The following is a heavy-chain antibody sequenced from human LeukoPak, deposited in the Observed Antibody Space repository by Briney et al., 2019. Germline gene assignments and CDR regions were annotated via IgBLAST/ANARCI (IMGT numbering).Heavy chain of an antibody. CDR1: GFTFSSHS. Sequence: GGSLRLSCAASGFTFSSHSMNWVRQAPGKGLEWVSSISSSSSYIYYADSVKGRFTISRDNAKNSLYLQMNSLRAEDTAVYYCARDPQWEQWLAPFDYWGQGTLVTVSS. CDR2: ISSSSSYI. CDR3: ARDPQWEQWLAPFDY. V-gene: IGHV3-21*01. D-gene: IGHD6-19*01. J-gene: IGHJ4*02.